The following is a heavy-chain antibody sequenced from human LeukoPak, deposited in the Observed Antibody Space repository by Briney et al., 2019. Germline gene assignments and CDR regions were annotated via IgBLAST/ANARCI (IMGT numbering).Heavy chain of an antibody. CDR3: ANLQTGNYNDQFDY. Sequence: GGSLRLSCAASGFTFSSYGMHWVRQAPGKGLEWVAFIRYDGSNKYYADSVKGRFTISRDNSKNTLYLQMNSVRAEDTAVYYCANLQTGNYNDQFDYWGQGTLVAVSS. D-gene: IGHD3-9*01. CDR1: GFTFSSYG. V-gene: IGHV3-30*02. CDR2: IRYDGSNK. J-gene: IGHJ4*02.